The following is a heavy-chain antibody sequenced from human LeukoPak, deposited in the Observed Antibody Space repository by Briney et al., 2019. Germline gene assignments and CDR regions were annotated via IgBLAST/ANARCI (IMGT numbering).Heavy chain of an antibody. D-gene: IGHD3-10*01. V-gene: IGHV3-53*01. CDR2: LYSGDST. CDR1: GFTVSTKY. J-gene: IGHJ2*01. CDR3: ARVGDHYHWYLDL. Sequence: GGSLRLSCAASGFTVSTKYMNWVRQAPGKGLEWVSILYSGDSTYYADSVKGRFIVSRDNSKNTLYLQMNALRADDTAVYYCARVGDHYHWYLDLWGRGTLVTVSP.